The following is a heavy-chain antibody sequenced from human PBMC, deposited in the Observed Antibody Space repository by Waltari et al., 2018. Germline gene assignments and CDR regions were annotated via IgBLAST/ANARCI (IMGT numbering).Heavy chain of an antibody. Sequence: QLQLQESGPGLVQPSETLSLTCSVSGGSITSNRHYWGWIRQPPGQALEWIGTMSYSGATYSSPSLQSRSTISRDTSKNQLSLNLGSVTAADTAMYYCATYIGASIGTAAFDVWGQGTMVTVSS. J-gene: IGHJ3*01. D-gene: IGHD5-12*01. CDR1: GGSITSNRHY. CDR3: ATYIGASIGTAAFDV. CDR2: MSYSGAT. V-gene: IGHV4-39*01.